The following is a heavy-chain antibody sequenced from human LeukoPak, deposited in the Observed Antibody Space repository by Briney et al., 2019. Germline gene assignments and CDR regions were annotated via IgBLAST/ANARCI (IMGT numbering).Heavy chain of an antibody. CDR3: ASTEVGGVDY. J-gene: IGHJ4*02. CDR2: ISSGTT. CDR1: GGSISSRPYY. V-gene: IGHV4-39*01. D-gene: IGHD4-11*01. Sequence: SETLSLTCTVSGGSISSRPYYWGWVRQPPGKGLEWIGTISSGTTYYNPSLKSRVTISVDTSKNQFSLKLSSVTAADTAVYYCASTEVGGVDYWGQGTLVTVSS.